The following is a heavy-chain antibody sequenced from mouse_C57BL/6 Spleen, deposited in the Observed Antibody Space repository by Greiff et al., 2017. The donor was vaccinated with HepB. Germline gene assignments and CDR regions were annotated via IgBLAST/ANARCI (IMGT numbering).Heavy chain of an antibody. CDR1: GFTFTDYY. CDR2: IRNKANGYTT. V-gene: IGHV7-3*01. J-gene: IGHJ2*01. CDR3: ARYNDGYFDY. Sequence: EVMLVESGGGFVQPGGSLSLSCAASGFTFTDYYMSWVRQPPGKALEWLGFIRNKANGYTTEYSASVKGRFTISRDNSQSIFYLQMNALRAEDSATYYCARYNDGYFDYWGQGTTLTVSS. D-gene: IGHD2-3*01.